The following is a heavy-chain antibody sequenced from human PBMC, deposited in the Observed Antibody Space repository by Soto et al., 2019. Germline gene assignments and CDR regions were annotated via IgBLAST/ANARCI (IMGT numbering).Heavy chain of an antibody. CDR2: IIPIFGTA. J-gene: IGHJ4*02. Sequence: QVQLVQSGAEVKKPGSSVKVSCKASGGTFSSYAISWVRQAPGQGLEWMGGIIPIFGTANYAQKFQGRVTITADESTSPAYMELSSLRSEDTAVYYCARDAFPAVIAAAGQPFDYWGQGTLVTVSS. V-gene: IGHV1-69*12. D-gene: IGHD6-13*01. CDR3: ARDAFPAVIAAAGQPFDY. CDR1: GGTFSSYA.